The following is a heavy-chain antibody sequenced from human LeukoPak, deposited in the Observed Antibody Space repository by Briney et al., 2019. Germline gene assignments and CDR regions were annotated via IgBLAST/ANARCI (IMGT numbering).Heavy chain of an antibody. CDR3: ARELSPVVKYSFDS. CDR2: IWYDGSNK. CDR1: GFTFSSYG. J-gene: IGHJ4*02. Sequence: GRSLRLSCAASGFTFSSYGMHWVRQAPGKGLEWVALIWYDGSNKYYADSVKRRFTISRDNSKNTVYLQMNSLRAEDTAVYSCARELSPVVKYSFDSWGQGTQVTVSS. V-gene: IGHV3-33*01. D-gene: IGHD2-15*01.